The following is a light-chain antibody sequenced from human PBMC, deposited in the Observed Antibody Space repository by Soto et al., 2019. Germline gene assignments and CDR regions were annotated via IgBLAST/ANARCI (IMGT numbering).Light chain of an antibody. CDR3: QSYDCSRRDYV. CDR2: GNS. J-gene: IGLJ1*01. Sequence: QSVLAQPPSVSGAPGQRVTISCTGSSSNIGAGYDVHWYQQLPGTAPKLLIYGNSNRPSGVPDRFSGSKSGTSASLAITGLQAEDEADYYCQSYDCSRRDYVCGTGTKVTVL. CDR1: SSNIGAGYD. V-gene: IGLV1-40*01.